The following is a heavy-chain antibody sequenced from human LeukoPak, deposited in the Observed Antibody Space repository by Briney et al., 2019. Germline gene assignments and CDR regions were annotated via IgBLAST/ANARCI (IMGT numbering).Heavy chain of an antibody. J-gene: IGHJ6*02. CDR1: GFTFSSYA. Sequence: PGGSLRLSCAASGFTFSSYAMSWVRQAPGKGLEWVSAISGSGGSTYYADSVKGRFTISRDNSKNTLYLQMNSLRAEDTAVYYCAKDGGYSYGYGMDVWGQGTTVTVSS. D-gene: IGHD5-18*01. CDR2: ISGSGGST. CDR3: AKDGGYSYGYGMDV. V-gene: IGHV3-23*01.